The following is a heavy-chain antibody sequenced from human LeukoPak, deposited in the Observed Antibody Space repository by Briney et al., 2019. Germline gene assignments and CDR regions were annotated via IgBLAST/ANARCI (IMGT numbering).Heavy chain of an antibody. D-gene: IGHD2-21*02. CDR2: IYSGGST. V-gene: IGHV3-53*01. Sequence: LGGSLRLSCAASGFTVSSNYISWVRQAPGKGLEWVSVIYSGGSTYYADSVKGRFTISRDNSKNTLYLQMNSLRAEDTAVYYCAREARHIVVVTAIRRYYYYMDVWGKGTTVTVSS. CDR3: AREARHIVVVTAIRRYYYYMDV. CDR1: GFTVSSNY. J-gene: IGHJ6*03.